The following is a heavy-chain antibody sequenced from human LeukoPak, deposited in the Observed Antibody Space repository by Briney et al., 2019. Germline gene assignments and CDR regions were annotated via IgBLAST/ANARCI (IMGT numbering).Heavy chain of an antibody. V-gene: IGHV3-7*01. CDR3: ARVRPGDADS. J-gene: IGHJ5*01. D-gene: IGHD1-26*01. CDR2: INQGGRGK. CDR1: GFTFNTDW. Sequence: GGSLTLSCAASGFTFNTDWMTWVRQAPAKGLEWVASINQGGRGKYYPDSVKGRFTISRDNAKNSLYLQMNSLGVEYTAVYYCARVRPGDADSWGQGTLVSVSS.